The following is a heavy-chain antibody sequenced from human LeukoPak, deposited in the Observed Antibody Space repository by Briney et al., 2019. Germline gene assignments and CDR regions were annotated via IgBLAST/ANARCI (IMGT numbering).Heavy chain of an antibody. CDR2: IYYSGST. J-gene: IGHJ4*02. V-gene: IGHV4-39*01. CDR1: GGSISSSSYY. CDR3: ARLLADFDHYSDY. Sequence: SETLSLTCTVSGGSISSSSYYWGWIRQPPGKGLEWIGSIYYSGSTYYNPSLKSRVTISVDTSKNQFSLKLSSVTAADTAVYYCARLLADFDHYSDYWGQGTLVTVSS. D-gene: IGHD3-9*01.